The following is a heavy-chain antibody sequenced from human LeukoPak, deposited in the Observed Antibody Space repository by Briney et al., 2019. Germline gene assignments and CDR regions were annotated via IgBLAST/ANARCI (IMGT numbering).Heavy chain of an antibody. D-gene: IGHD2-15*01. J-gene: IGHJ4*02. CDR2: ISAYNGNT. V-gene: IGHV1-18*04. Sequence: GASVKVSCKASGYTFTSYGISWVRQAPGQGLEWMGWISAYNGNTNYAQKLQGRVTMTTDTSTSTAYMELRSLRSDDTAVYYCARDWYCSGGSCFVDYWGQGTLVTVSS. CDR1: GYTFTSYG. CDR3: ARDWYCSGGSCFVDY.